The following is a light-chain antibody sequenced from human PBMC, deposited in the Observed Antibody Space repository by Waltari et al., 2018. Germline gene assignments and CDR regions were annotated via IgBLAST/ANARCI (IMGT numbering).Light chain of an antibody. Sequence: EIVLTQYPANLSLSPGERATLSCMASQSVDMYLSWYQQRPGEAPRLLFYDTSNRATDIPARFSGSVSETDFSLTISRLEPEDVAVYYCQQRRNWPLTFGGGTKVEIK. CDR2: DTS. CDR1: QSVDMY. V-gene: IGKV3-11*01. J-gene: IGKJ4*01. CDR3: QQRRNWPLT.